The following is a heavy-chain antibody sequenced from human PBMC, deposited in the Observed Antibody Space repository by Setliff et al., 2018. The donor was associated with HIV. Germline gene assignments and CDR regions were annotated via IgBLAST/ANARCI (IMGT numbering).Heavy chain of an antibody. CDR1: GDSISSSNYY. CDR2: FQPSGST. D-gene: IGHD3-3*01. Sequence: PSETLSLTCDVSGDSISSSNYYCGWIRQHPGKGLEWIGSFQPSGSTSYNPSLRSRVTLSVDMSKNQFSLELIYVTAADTAVYYCARPHSMSYHFWGDAFAVWGQGTVVTVSS. J-gene: IGHJ3*01. CDR3: ARPHSMSYHFWGDAFAV. V-gene: IGHV4-39*07.